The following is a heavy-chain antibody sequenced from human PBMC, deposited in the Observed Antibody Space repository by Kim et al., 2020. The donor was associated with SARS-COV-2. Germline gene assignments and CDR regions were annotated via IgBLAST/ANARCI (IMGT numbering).Heavy chain of an antibody. D-gene: IGHD4-17*01. J-gene: IGHJ5*02. CDR3: ARDRAYGDYEYNWFDP. Sequence: ASVKVSCKASGYTFTSYYMHWVRQAPGQGLEWMGIINPSGGSTSYAQKFQGRVTMTRDTSTSTVYMELSSLRSEDTAVYYCARDRAYGDYEYNWFDPWGQGTLVTVSS. CDR1: GYTFTSYY. CDR2: INPSGGST. V-gene: IGHV1-46*01.